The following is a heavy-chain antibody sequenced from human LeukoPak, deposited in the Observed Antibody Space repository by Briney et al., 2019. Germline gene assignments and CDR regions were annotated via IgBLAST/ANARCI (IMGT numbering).Heavy chain of an antibody. D-gene: IGHD1/OR15-1a*01. J-gene: IGHJ4*02. Sequence: GRSLRLSCAASGLTFSTSSMHWVRQAPGKGLEWVAVMSYDGKLYYYSDSVKGRFTISRDNSKNMLYLQVNSLRPEDTGVYWCARENSDRRIDYWGQGTLVTVSS. V-gene: IGHV3-30*04. CDR3: ARENSDRRIDY. CDR1: GLTFSTSS. CDR2: MSYDGKLY.